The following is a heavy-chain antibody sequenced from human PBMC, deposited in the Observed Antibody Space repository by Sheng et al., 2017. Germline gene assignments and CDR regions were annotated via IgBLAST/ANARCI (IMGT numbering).Heavy chain of an antibody. CDR1: GFTFSSYG. CDR3: ARLGPLGD. D-gene: IGHD1-26*01. CDR2: ISHDGINK. V-gene: IGHV3-30*19. Sequence: QVQLVESGGGVVQPGRSLRLSCAASGFTFSSYGMHWVRQAPGKGLEWVAIISHDGINKYYADSVKGRFAISRDDSKNTVYLQMNSLRIEDTAVYFCARLGPLGDWGQGTLVTVSS. J-gene: IGHJ4*02.